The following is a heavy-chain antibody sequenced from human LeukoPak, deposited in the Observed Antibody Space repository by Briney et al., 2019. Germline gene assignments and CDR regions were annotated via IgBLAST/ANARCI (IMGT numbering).Heavy chain of an antibody. D-gene: IGHD2-2*01. CDR3: AREGGCSSTSCYAMDV. V-gene: IGHV1-69*05. J-gene: IGHJ6*04. Sequence: GASVKVSCKASGGTFISYAISWVRQAPGQGLEWMGGIIPNFGTANYAQKFQGRVTITTDESTSTAYMELSSLRSEDTAVYYCAREGGCSSTSCYAMDVWGKGTTVTVSS. CDR1: GGTFISYA. CDR2: IIPNFGTA.